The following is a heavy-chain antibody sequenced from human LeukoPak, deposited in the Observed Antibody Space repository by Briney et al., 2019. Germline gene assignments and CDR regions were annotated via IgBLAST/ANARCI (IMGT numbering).Heavy chain of an antibody. CDR1: GGSFSGYY. CDR3: ARTSRGQKRGIYYYMDV. CDR2: INHSGSN. D-gene: IGHD3-16*01. J-gene: IGHJ6*03. V-gene: IGHV4-34*01. Sequence: PSETLSLTCAVYGGSFSGYYGSWIRQPPGKGLGWIGEINHSGSNNYNPSLKSRVTISVDTSKNQFSLKLSSVTAADTAVYYCARTSRGQKRGIYYYMDVWGKGTTVTVSS.